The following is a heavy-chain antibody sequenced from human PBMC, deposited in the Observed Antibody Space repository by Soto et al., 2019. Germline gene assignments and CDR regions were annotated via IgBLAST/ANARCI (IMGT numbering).Heavy chain of an antibody. CDR3: AKDRQNLDLNWFDP. J-gene: IGHJ5*02. V-gene: IGHV3-23*01. Sequence: PGGSVRLSCAASGFTFSSYAMSWVRQAPGKGLEWVSGITGSGGSRYYADSVKGRFTISRDNSKNTLFLQMNSLRVEDTAVYYCAKDRQNLDLNWFDPWGQGTLVTVSS. D-gene: IGHD1-7*01. CDR1: GFTFSSYA. CDR2: ITGSGGSR.